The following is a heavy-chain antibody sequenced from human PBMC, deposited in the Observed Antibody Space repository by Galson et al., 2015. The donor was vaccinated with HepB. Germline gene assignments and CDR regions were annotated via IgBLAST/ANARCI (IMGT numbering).Heavy chain of an antibody. CDR1: GFTFDDYA. V-gene: IGHV3-49*04. CDR2: IRSKAYGGTT. CDR3: TGSGYYYDY. J-gene: IGHJ4*02. Sequence: SLRLSCAASGFTFDDYAMHWVRQAPGKGLEWVGFIRSKAYGGTTEYAASVKGRFTISRDDSKSIAYLQMNSLKTEDTAVYYCTGSGYYYDYWGQGTLVTVSS. D-gene: IGHD3-3*01.